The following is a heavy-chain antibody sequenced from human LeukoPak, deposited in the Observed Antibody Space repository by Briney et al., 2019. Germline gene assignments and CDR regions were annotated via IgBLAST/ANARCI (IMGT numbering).Heavy chain of an antibody. Sequence: PGGSLRLSCAASGSTFSDYYMSWIRQAPGKGLEWVSYISSSGSTIYYADSVKGRFTISRDNAKNSLYLQMNSLRAEDTAVYYCARKADWFGAKGFDPWGQGTLVTVSS. CDR3: ARKADWFGAKGFDP. D-gene: IGHD3-10*01. CDR1: GSTFSDYY. CDR2: ISSSGSTI. J-gene: IGHJ5*02. V-gene: IGHV3-11*01.